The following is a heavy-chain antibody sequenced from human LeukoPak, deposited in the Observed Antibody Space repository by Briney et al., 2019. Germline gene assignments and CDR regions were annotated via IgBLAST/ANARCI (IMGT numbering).Heavy chain of an antibody. V-gene: IGHV3-21*01. CDR3: ARSPNRLNDAVDM. CDR2: ISSSSSYI. J-gene: IGHJ3*02. CDR1: GFTFNRFN. D-gene: IGHD1-14*01. Sequence: GGSLRLSCAAFGFTFNRFNMNWVRQAPGKGLEWVSSISSSSSYISYADSVKGRFTISRDNAKNSLYLQMNSLRAGDTAVYYCARSPNRLNDAVDMWGQGTMVTVSS.